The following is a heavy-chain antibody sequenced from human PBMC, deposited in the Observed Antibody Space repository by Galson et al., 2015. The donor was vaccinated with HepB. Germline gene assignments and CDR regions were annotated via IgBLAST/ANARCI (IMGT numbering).Heavy chain of an antibody. J-gene: IGHJ6*02. CDR1: GFTFSSYA. CDR2: ISSNGGST. CDR3: ARPRQPLDVWFGPSDV. V-gene: IGHV3-64*01. Sequence: SLRLSCAASGFTFSSYAMHWVRQAPGKGLKYVSAISSNGGSTYYANSVKGRFTISRDNSKNTLYLQMGSLRAEDMAVYYCARPRQPLDVWFGPSDVWGQGTTVTVSS. D-gene: IGHD3-10*01.